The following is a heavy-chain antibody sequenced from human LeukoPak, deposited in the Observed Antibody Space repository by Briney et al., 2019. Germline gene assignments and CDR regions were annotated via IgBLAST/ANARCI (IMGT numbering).Heavy chain of an antibody. D-gene: IGHD3-22*01. V-gene: IGHV3-21*01. CDR3: ARDIYDDSGYFRRGLDY. CDR2: ISTTSSYI. J-gene: IGHJ4*02. Sequence: PGGSLRLSCAASGFTFSDYSMNWVRQAPGKGLEWVSSISTTSSYIYYADSVKGRFTISRDNAKNSLYLQMNSLRADDTAVYFRARDIYDDSGYFRRGLDYWGQGILVTVSS. CDR1: GFTFSDYS.